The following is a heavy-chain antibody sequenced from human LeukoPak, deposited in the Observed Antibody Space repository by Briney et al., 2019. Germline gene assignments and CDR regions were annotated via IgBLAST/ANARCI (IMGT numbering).Heavy chain of an antibody. J-gene: IGHJ4*02. CDR3: ARQVVAVAGTGYFDY. D-gene: IGHD6-19*01. Sequence: PSETLSLTCTVSGSSIRSSSYYWGWIRQPPGKGLEWIGSIYYSGSTYYNASLKSRGTISVDTSKNQFSLKLNSVTAADTAVYFCARQVVAVAGTGYFDYWGQGTLVTVSS. CDR1: GSSIRSSSYY. V-gene: IGHV4-39*01. CDR2: IYYSGST.